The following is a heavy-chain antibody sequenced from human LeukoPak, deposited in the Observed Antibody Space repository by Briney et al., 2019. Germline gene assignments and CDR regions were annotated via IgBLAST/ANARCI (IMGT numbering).Heavy chain of an antibody. J-gene: IGHJ4*02. CDR2: ISSSGSTK. CDR3: ATLRPRQQLVVDH. CDR1: GFTFSSYE. V-gene: IGHV3-48*03. D-gene: IGHD6-13*01. Sequence: PGGSLRPSCAASGFTFSSYEMHWVRQAPGKGPEWVSYISSSGSTKYYADSVKGRFTISRDNALNSLYLQMSSLRAEDTAVYYCATLRPRQQLVVDHWGQGTLVTVSS.